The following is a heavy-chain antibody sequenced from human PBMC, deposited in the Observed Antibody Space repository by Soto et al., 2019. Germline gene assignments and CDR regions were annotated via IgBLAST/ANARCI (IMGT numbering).Heavy chain of an antibody. V-gene: IGHV3-53*01. CDR1: GASVSTSH. CDR3: AKDPESEIQWFYYFES. J-gene: IGHJ4*02. CDR2: IYSGGAT. D-gene: IGHD3-10*01. Sequence: GGSLRLSGVAAGASVSTSHISWVRQAPGKGLEWVSVIYSGGATHYAVSVRGRLIISRDKSKNTVDLQMNSLRAEDTAVYYCAKDPESEIQWFYYFESWGQGTLVTVSS.